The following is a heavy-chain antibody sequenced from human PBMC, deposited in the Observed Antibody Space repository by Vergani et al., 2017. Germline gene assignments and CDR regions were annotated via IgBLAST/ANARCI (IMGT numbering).Heavy chain of an antibody. Sequence: QVQLVQSGAEVKKPGASVKVSCKASGYTFTSYYMHWVRPAPGQGLEWMGIINPSGGSPSYAQKFQGRVTMTRDTSTSTVYMELSSLRSEDTAVYYCARIAAREYCSGGSCYSVDYWGQGTLVTVSS. CDR1: GYTFTSYY. V-gene: IGHV1-46*01. CDR3: ARIAAREYCSGGSCYSVDY. J-gene: IGHJ4*02. D-gene: IGHD2-15*01. CDR2: INPSGGSP.